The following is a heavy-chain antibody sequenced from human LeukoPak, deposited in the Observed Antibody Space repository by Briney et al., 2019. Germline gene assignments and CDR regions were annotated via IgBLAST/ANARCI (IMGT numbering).Heavy chain of an antibody. CDR2: IYTSGST. Sequence: PSETLSLTCTVSGGSISSYYWSWIRQPAGKGLEWIGRIYTSGSTNYNPSLKSRVTMSVDTSKNQFSLKLSSVTAADTAVYYCARDAPQYSSSWYGNWFDPWGQGTLVTVSS. V-gene: IGHV4-4*07. CDR3: ARDAPQYSSSWYGNWFDP. J-gene: IGHJ5*02. D-gene: IGHD6-13*01. CDR1: GGSISSYY.